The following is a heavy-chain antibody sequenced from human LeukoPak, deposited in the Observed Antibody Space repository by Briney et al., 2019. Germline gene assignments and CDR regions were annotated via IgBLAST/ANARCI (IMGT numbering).Heavy chain of an antibody. CDR1: GGSISSYY. CDR2: IYYSGST. Sequence: SETLSLTCTVSGGSISSYYWSWIRQPPGKGLEWIGYIYYSGSTNYNPSLKSRVTISVDTSKNQFSLKLSSVTAADTAVHYCARGPVAASDDAFDIWGQGTMATVSS. J-gene: IGHJ3*02. D-gene: IGHD6-13*01. V-gene: IGHV4-59*01. CDR3: ARGPVAASDDAFDI.